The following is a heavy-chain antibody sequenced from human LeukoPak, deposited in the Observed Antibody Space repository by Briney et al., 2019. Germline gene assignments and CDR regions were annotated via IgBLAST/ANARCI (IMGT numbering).Heavy chain of an antibody. CDR2: TYYRSKWYN. Sequence: SQTLSLTFAISGDSVSSNSAAWHWISQSPSRGLKWLGRTYYRSKWYNEYAVSVRSRITINPDTSKNQFSLQLNSVTPEDTAVYYCARQFGNYMAYWGQGTLVTVSS. CDR1: GDSVSSNSAA. CDR3: ARQFGNYMAY. D-gene: IGHD3-16*01. V-gene: IGHV6-1*01. J-gene: IGHJ4*02.